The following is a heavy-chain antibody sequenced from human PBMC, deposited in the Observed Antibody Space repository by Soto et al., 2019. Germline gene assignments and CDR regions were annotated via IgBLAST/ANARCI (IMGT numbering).Heavy chain of an antibody. Sequence: CGACEFDVRGYNINLVGRATSEMLEWMAFILHDGSAEYYADSVKGRFTISRDNSKNTLYLQMNSLRAEDTAVYYCARSRDGYSFYFYYGMDGWGQRTTV. CDR1: EFDVRGYN. CDR3: ARSRDGYSFYFYYGMDG. J-gene: IGHJ6*02. CDR2: ILHDGSAE. D-gene: IGHD4-4*01. V-gene: IGHV3-30*03.